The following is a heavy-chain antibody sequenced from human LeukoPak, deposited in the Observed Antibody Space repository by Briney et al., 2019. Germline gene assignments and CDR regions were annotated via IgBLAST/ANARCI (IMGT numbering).Heavy chain of an antibody. CDR2: ISSSSYI. J-gene: IGHJ4*02. Sequence: GGSLRLSCAASGFTFSSYSTNWVRQAPGKGLEWVSSISSSSYIYYADSVKGRFTISRDNAKNSLYLQMNSLRAEDTAVYYCARPAGYSSGWPANNFDYWGQGTLVTVSS. D-gene: IGHD6-19*01. CDR1: GFTFSSYS. CDR3: ARPAGYSSGWPANNFDY. V-gene: IGHV3-21*01.